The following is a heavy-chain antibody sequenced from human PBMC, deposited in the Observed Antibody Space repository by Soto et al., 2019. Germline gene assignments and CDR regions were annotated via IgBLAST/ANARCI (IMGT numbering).Heavy chain of an antibody. J-gene: IGHJ5*02. V-gene: IGHV3-23*01. Sequence: EGSLRLSCAASGFMFSDYAMTWARQAPGKELEWVSGLLRPGRSTYYADSVKGRFTISGDTSANTVYLQMDSLRAEDTAVYYCAKDAIANDGIWLMDSWGKGTVVTVSS. CDR3: AKDAIANDGIWLMDS. D-gene: IGHD3-16*01. CDR1: GFMFSDYA. CDR2: LLRPGRST.